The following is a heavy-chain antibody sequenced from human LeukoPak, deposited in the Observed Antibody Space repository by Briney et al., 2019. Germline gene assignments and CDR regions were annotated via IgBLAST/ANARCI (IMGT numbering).Heavy chain of an antibody. CDR1: GFTFSSYA. V-gene: IGHV3-64*01. D-gene: IGHD5-18*01. Sequence: TGGSLRLSCAASGFTFSSYAMHWVRQAPGKGLEYVSAISTNGGSTYYANSVKGRFTISRDNSKNTLYLQMGSLRAEDMAVYYCARDSRIQLWLGRESGTYYYYYMDVWGKGTTVTVSS. CDR3: ARDSRIQLWLGRESGTYYYYYMDV. J-gene: IGHJ6*03. CDR2: ISTNGGST.